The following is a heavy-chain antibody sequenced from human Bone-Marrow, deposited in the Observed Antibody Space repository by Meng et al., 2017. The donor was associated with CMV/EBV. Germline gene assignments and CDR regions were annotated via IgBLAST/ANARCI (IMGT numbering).Heavy chain of an antibody. CDR2: IYPNSGGT. CDR1: GYSFTDHY. Sequence: ASGKVSCKASGYSFTDHYFHWVRQAPGQGLEWMGWIYPNSGGTHYAQKFHGRLTVTTDTSISTGYMELSSLGSDDTAVYYCARDNDWGPDYWGQGTLVTVSS. J-gene: IGHJ4*02. CDR3: ARDNDWGPDY. D-gene: IGHD3-9*01. V-gene: IGHV1-2*02.